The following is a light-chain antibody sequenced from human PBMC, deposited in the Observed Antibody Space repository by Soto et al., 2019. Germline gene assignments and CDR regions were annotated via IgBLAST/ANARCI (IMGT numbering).Light chain of an antibody. V-gene: IGKV3-20*01. Sequence: EIVLTQSPVTLSLSPGERATLSCRASQSVSSSYLAWYQQKPGQAPRLLIYGASSRAPGIPERFSGSGSGTDFTLTISRLEPEDFATYYCQQSYSTPQTFGHGTKVDIK. CDR2: GAS. CDR1: QSVSSSY. CDR3: QQSYSTPQT. J-gene: IGKJ1*01.